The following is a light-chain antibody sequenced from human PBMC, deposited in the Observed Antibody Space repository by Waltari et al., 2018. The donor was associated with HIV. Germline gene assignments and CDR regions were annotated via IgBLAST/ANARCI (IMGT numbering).Light chain of an antibody. J-gene: IGLJ2*01. V-gene: IGLV2-14*03. CDR1: SNDIGRYEY. CDR3: GAYTGSGNLGL. Sequence: QSALTQPASASGSPGQSITISCTGTSNDIGRYEYVSWYQQHPGKAPKLIIYNVNRRPTWVSDRLSGSKSGNTASLTISGLQPEDEADYYCGAYTGSGNLGLFGGGTKLTVL. CDR2: NVN.